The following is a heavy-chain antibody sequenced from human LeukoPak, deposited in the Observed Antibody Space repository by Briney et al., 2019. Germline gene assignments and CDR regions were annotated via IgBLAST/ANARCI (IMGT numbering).Heavy chain of an antibody. Sequence: PSETLSLTCTVSGGSISSYYWSWIRQPPGKGLEWIGYIYHSGSTNYNPSLKSRVTISVDTSKNQFSLKLSSVTAADTAVYYCARLSEWFDPWGQGTLVTVSS. CDR3: ARLSEWFDP. J-gene: IGHJ5*02. V-gene: IGHV4-59*01. CDR1: GGSISSYY. CDR2: IYHSGST.